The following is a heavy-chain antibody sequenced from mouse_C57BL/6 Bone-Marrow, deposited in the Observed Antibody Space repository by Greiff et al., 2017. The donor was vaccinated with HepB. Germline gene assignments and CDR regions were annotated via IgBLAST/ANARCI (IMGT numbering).Heavy chain of an antibody. V-gene: IGHV5-4*03. CDR2: ISDGGSYT. CDR3: ASPSYYREAWFAY. Sequence: EVKLMESGGGLVKPGGSLKLSCAASGFTFSSYAMSWVRQTPEKRLEWVATISDGGSYTYYPDNVKGRFTISRDNAKNNLYLQMSHLKSEDTAMYYCASPSYYREAWFAYLGQGTLVTVSA. CDR1: GFTFSSYA. D-gene: IGHD2-14*01. J-gene: IGHJ3*01.